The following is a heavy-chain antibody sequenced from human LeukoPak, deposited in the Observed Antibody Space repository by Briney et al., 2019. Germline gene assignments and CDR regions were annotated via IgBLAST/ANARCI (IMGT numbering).Heavy chain of an antibody. Sequence: GGSLRLSCAASGFTFSSYEMNWVRQAPGKGLEWVSYISSSGTIYYADSVKGRFTISRDNAKNSLYLQMNSLRAEDTAVYYCATDYGANSGGFDYWGQGTLVTVSS. J-gene: IGHJ4*02. D-gene: IGHD4-23*01. CDR1: GFTFSSYE. CDR2: ISSSGTI. CDR3: ATDYGANSGGFDY. V-gene: IGHV3-48*03.